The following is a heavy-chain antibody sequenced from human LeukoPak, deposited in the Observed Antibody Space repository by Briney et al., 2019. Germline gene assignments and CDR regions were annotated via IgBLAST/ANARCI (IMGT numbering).Heavy chain of an antibody. CDR1: GYTFTSYG. V-gene: IGHV1-18*01. CDR2: ISAYSGNT. CDR3: ARGADTGSYGSLVCFDY. J-gene: IGHJ4*02. Sequence: ASVKVSCKASGYTFTSYGISWVRQAPGQGLEWMGLISAYSGNTNFAQKLQGRVTMTTDTSTSTAYMELRSLRSDDTAVYFCARGADTGSYGSLVCFDYWGQGTLVTVSS. D-gene: IGHD3-16*01.